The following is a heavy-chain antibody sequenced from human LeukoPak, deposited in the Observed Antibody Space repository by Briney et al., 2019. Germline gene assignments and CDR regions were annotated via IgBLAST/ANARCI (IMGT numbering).Heavy chain of an antibody. V-gene: IGHV4-34*01. CDR1: GGSFSGYY. Sequence: SETLSLTCAVYGGSFSGYYWSWTRQPPGKGLEWIGEINHSGSTNYNPSLKSRVTISVDTSKNQFSLKLSSVTAADTAVYYCAGKRCSGGSCFDAFDIWGQGILVTVSS. D-gene: IGHD2-15*01. CDR2: INHSGST. CDR3: AGKRCSGGSCFDAFDI. J-gene: IGHJ3*02.